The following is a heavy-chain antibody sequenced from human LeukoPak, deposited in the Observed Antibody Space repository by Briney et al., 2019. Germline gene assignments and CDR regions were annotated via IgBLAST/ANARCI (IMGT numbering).Heavy chain of an antibody. J-gene: IGHJ5*02. Sequence: SETLSLTCTVSGGSISSSSYYWSWIRQPPGKGLGWIGEINHSGSTNYNPSLKSRVTISVDTSKNQFSLKLSSVTAADTVVYYCVRLSIGSGWYGRLVPWFDPWGQGTLVTVSS. CDR1: GGSISSSSYY. D-gene: IGHD6-19*01. CDR3: VRLSIGSGWYGRLVPWFDP. CDR2: INHSGST. V-gene: IGHV4-39*07.